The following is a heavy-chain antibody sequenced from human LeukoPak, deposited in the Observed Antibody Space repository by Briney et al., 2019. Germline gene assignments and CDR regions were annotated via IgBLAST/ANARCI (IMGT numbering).Heavy chain of an antibody. D-gene: IGHD6-13*01. J-gene: IGHJ6*02. Sequence: ASVKVSCKASGHTFTGYYMHWVRQAPGQGLEWMGWINPNSGGTNYAQKFQGRVTMTRDTSISTAYMELSRLRSDDTAVYYCARESRYSSSWYARYYYYGMDVWGQGTTVTVSS. CDR1: GHTFTGYY. V-gene: IGHV1-2*02. CDR3: ARESRYSSSWYARYYYYGMDV. CDR2: INPNSGGT.